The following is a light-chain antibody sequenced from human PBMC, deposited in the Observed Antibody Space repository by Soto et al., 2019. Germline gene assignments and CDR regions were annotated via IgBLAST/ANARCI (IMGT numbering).Light chain of an antibody. CDR1: QSISSY. CDR3: QQYSNLIT. Sequence: DIQLTQSPSSRSASVGYRCTITCRASQSISSYLNWYQQKPGKAPKLLIYAASSLQSGVPSRFSGSGSGTYFSFTISSLQPEDFATYYCQQYSNLITFGQGTDWRL. V-gene: IGKV1-39*01. CDR2: AAS. J-gene: IGKJ5*01.